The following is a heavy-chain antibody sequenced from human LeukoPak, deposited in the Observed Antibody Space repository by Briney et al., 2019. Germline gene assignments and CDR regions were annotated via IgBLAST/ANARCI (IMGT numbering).Heavy chain of an antibody. Sequence: EASVKVSCKASGYTFTSYGISWARQAPGQGLEWMGWISAYNGNTNYAQKLQGRVTMTTDTSTSTAYMELRSLRSDDTAVYYCARGGYSSGWYGSWYYYYMDVWGKGTTVTVSS. J-gene: IGHJ6*03. CDR2: ISAYNGNT. V-gene: IGHV1-18*01. CDR1: GYTFTSYG. D-gene: IGHD6-19*01. CDR3: ARGGYSSGWYGSWYYYYMDV.